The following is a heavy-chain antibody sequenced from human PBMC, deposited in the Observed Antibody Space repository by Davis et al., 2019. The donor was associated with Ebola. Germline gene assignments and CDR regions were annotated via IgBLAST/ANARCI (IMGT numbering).Heavy chain of an antibody. CDR2: IYYSGST. CDR3: ARVNYDFWSGYPTNWFDP. J-gene: IGHJ5*02. CDR1: GGSISSYY. D-gene: IGHD3-3*01. V-gene: IGHV4-59*01. Sequence: MPSETLSLTCTVSGGSISSYYWSWIRQPPGKGLEWIGYIYYSGSTNYNPSLKSRVTISVDKSKNQFSLKLSSVTAADTAVYYCARVNYDFWSGYPTNWFDPWGQGTLVTVSS.